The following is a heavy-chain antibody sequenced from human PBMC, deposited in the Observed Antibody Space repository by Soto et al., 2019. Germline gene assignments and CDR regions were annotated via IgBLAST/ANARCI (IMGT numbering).Heavy chain of an antibody. D-gene: IGHD6-19*01. V-gene: IGHV3-30*18. CDR2: ISYDGRNK. CDR3: VKDGSSGWPYYYGLDV. J-gene: IGHJ6*02. Sequence: QVQLVESGGGGVQPGRSLRLSCAASGFTFSSYGMHWVRQAPGKGLEWVAVISYDGRNKYYADSVKGRFTISRDNSKNPLYLQMGSLRAEDTAVYYCVKDGSSGWPYYYGLDVWGQGTTVTVSS. CDR1: GFTFSSYG.